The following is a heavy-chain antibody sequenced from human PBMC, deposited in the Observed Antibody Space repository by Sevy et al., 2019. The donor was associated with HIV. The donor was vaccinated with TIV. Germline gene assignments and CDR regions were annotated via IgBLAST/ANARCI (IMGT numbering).Heavy chain of an antibody. V-gene: IGHV4-38-2*02. CDR2: IYDGGST. J-gene: IGHJ4*02. Sequence: SETLSLTCTVSGFSISSDYYWGWIRQPPGKGLEWIGSIYDGGSTYYNPSLKSRVTISIDTSKNQFSLKLSSVTAADTAVCFCARDYYGSGSYYEFVYWGQGTLVTVSS. CDR1: GFSISSDYY. CDR3: ARDYYGSGSYYEFVY. D-gene: IGHD3-10*01.